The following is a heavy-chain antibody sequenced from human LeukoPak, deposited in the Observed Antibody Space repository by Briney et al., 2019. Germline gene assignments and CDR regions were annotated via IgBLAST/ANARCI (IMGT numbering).Heavy chain of an antibody. Sequence: PGGSLRLSCAASGFTFSSYGMHWVRQAPGKGLEWVAVIWYDGSNKYYADSVKGRFTISRDNPKNTLYLQMNSLRVEGTAVYYCARARNWNDALDYWGQGTLVTVSS. V-gene: IGHV3-33*01. D-gene: IGHD1-1*01. J-gene: IGHJ4*02. CDR1: GFTFSSYG. CDR3: ARARNWNDALDY. CDR2: IWYDGSNK.